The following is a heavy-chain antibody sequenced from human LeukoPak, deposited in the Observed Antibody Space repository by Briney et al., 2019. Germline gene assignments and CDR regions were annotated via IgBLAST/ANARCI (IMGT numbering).Heavy chain of an antibody. V-gene: IGHV1-8*01. D-gene: IGHD3-10*01. Sequence: ASVKVSCKASGYTFTSYDINWVRQATGQGLEWMGWMNPNSGNTGYAQKFQGRVTMTRNTSISTAYMELSSLRSEDTAVYYCARGGRFGELLGVNYYYYYYMDVWGKGTTVTVSS. CDR1: GYTFTSYD. CDR3: ARGGRFGELLGVNYYYYYYMDV. CDR2: MNPNSGNT. J-gene: IGHJ6*03.